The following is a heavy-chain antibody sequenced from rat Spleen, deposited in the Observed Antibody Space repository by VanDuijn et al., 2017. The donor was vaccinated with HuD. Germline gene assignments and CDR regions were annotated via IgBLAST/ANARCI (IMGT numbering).Heavy chain of an antibody. CDR1: GFTFSDYN. V-gene: IGHV5-7*01. Sequence: EVQLVESGGGLVQPGRSMKLSCAASGFTFSDYNMAWVRQAPKKGLEWVATISYDGSSTYYRDSVKGRFTISRDNAKNTLYLQMDSLRSEDTATYYCARPNWEPFDYWGQGVMVTVSS. J-gene: IGHJ2*01. D-gene: IGHD5-1*01. CDR3: ARPNWEPFDY. CDR2: ISYDGSST.